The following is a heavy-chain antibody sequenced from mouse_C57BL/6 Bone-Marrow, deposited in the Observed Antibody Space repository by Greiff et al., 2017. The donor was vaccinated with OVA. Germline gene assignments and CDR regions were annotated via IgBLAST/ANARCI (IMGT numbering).Heavy chain of an antibody. V-gene: IGHV5-4*03. CDR3: ARWLLPMDY. J-gene: IGHJ4*01. D-gene: IGHD2-3*01. CDR1: GFTFSSYA. CDR2: ISDGGSYT. Sequence: EVNLVESGGGLVKPGGSLKLSCAASGFTFSSYAMSWVRQTPEKRLAWVATISDGGSYTYYPDNVKGRFTISRDNAKNNLYLQMSHLKSEDTAMYYCARWLLPMDYWGQGTSVTVSS.